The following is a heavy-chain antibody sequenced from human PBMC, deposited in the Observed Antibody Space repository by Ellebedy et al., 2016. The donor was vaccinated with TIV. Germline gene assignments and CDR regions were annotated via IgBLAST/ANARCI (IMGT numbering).Heavy chain of an antibody. Sequence: SETLSPTXTVSGGSISSYYWSWIRQPPGKGLEWIGYIYYSGSTNYNPSLKSRVTISVDTSKNQFSLKLSSVTAADTAVYYCARAYIAAAGTWWFDPWGQGTLVTVSS. J-gene: IGHJ5*02. D-gene: IGHD6-13*01. CDR1: GGSISSYY. V-gene: IGHV4-59*01. CDR3: ARAYIAAAGTWWFDP. CDR2: IYYSGST.